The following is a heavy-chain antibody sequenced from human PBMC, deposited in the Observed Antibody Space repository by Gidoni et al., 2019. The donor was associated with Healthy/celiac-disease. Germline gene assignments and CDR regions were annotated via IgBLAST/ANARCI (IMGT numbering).Heavy chain of an antibody. Sequence: DVQLVESGRGLVKPGGSLRLFCVASAFPLGSYSMTWARQAPGKGLEWGSAISSSSSYIDYAASVKGRFTISRDNATNTLYLQMYSLRAKDKAVYYCARDQHVHVPTAADAFDIWGQGTMVTVSS. CDR2: ISSSSSYI. V-gene: IGHV3-21*01. J-gene: IGHJ3*02. D-gene: IGHD6-13*01. CDR1: AFPLGSYS. CDR3: ARDQHVHVPTAADAFDI.